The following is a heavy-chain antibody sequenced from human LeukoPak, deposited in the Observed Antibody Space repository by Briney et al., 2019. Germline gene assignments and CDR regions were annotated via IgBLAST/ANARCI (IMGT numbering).Heavy chain of an antibody. CDR1: GYNFTVNY. V-gene: IGHV1-2*02. CDR3: ARNYMGVISYYYAMDV. Sequence: ASVKVSCKASGYNFTVNYMHWVRQAPGQGLEWMGWINPNSGGTNYAQKFQGRVTMTRDTSISAAYMELSRLRSDDTAVYYCARNYMGVISYYYAMDVWGQGTTATVSS. CDR2: INPNSGGT. D-gene: IGHD2-8*01. J-gene: IGHJ6*02.